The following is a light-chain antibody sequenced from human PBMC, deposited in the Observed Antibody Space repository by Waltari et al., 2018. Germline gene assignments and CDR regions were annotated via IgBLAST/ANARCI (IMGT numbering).Light chain of an antibody. CDR3: QQYSYLLT. J-gene: IGKJ4*01. CDR1: QSISSW. Sequence: DIQMTQSPSTLSASVGDRVTITCRASQSISSWLAWYQQKPGKAPKLLIYKTSSLESGVPSTFSGSGSGTEFTLTISSLQPDDFATYYCQQYSYLLTFGGGTKVEIK. V-gene: IGKV1-5*03. CDR2: KTS.